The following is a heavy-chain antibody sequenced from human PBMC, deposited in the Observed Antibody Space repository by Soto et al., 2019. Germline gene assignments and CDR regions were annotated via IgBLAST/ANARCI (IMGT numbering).Heavy chain of an antibody. V-gene: IGHV3-23*01. CDR3: AKVTKRAAAGRYEYYKYGMDV. CDR2: ISGSGGSS. J-gene: IGHJ6*02. D-gene: IGHD6-13*01. CDR1: GFAFSTYA. Sequence: PGGSLRLSCAAAGFAFSTYAMTWVRQAPGKGLEWFSVISGSGGSSYYAASVKGRFTISRDNSKNTLFLQMNGLRAEDAAVYYCAKVTKRAAAGRYEYYKYGMDVWGQGTTVTVSS.